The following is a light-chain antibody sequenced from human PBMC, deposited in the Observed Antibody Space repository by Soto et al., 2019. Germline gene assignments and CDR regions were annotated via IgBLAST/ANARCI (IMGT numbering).Light chain of an antibody. CDR1: QRVKTN. CDR2: EAS. Sequence: EIVLTQSPATLSVAPGERATLSCRASQRVKTNLAWYQQKPGQAPSLLMYEASTRATGIPTRFSGSGSGTEFTLTIRSLQSEDFAVYFCQQYDDWPPRLSFGGGTKLEIK. J-gene: IGKJ4*01. CDR3: QQYDDWPPRLS. V-gene: IGKV3-15*01.